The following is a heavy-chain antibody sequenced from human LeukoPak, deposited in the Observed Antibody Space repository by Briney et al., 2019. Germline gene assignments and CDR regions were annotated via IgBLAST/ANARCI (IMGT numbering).Heavy chain of an antibody. D-gene: IGHD3-22*01. CDR3: ARVRDYYDSRGYYFEYFDH. CDR2: RYSGGST. Sequence: RSGGSLRLSCAASGFTVSRNYMSWVRQAPGKGLEWVSVRYSGGSTNYADSVKGRFTISRDNSKNTLYLQMNSLRAEDTAVYYCARVRDYYDSRGYYFEYFDHWGQGTLVTVSS. CDR1: GFTVSRNY. J-gene: IGHJ1*01. V-gene: IGHV3-53*01.